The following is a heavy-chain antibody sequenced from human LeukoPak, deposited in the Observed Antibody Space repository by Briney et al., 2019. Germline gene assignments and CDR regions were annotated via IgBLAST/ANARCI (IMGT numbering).Heavy chain of an antibody. CDR3: AREGDSGYVELDS. V-gene: IGHV3-21*01. J-gene: IGHJ4*02. CDR2: ISSSSSYI. D-gene: IGHD5-12*01. Sequence: GGSLRLSCAASGFTFSSYEMNWVRQAPGKGLEWVSSISSSSSYIYYADSVKGRFTISRDNAKNSLYLQMNSLRAEDTAVYYCAREGDSGYVELDSWGQGTLVTVSS. CDR1: GFTFSSYE.